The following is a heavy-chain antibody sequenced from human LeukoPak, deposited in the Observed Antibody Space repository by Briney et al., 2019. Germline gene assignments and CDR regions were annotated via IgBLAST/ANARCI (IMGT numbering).Heavy chain of an antibody. J-gene: IGHJ4*02. CDR3: AKDAPTTPSYYDILTGYLPGGC. V-gene: IGHV3-23*01. CDR1: GFTFSSYA. D-gene: IGHD3-9*01. CDR2: ISGSGGST. Sequence: GGSLRLSCAASGFTFSSYAMSGVRQAPGKGLEWVSAISGSGGSTYYADSVKGRFTISRDNSKNTLYLQMNSLRAEDTAVYYCAKDAPTTPSYYDILTGYLPGGCWGQGTLVTVSS.